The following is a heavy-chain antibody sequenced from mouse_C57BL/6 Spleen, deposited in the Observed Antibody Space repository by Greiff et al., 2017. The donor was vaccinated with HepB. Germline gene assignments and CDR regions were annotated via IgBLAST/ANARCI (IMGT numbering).Heavy chain of an antibody. CDR1: GYAFTNYL. J-gene: IGHJ1*03. V-gene: IGHV1-54*01. CDR2: INPGSGGT. Sequence: QVQLKESGAELVRPGTSVKVSCKASGYAFTNYLIEWVKQRPGQGLEWIGVINPGSGGTNYNEKFKGKATLTADKSSSTAYMQLSSLTSEDSAVYFCARGGGNYEGYFDVWGTGTTVTVSS. D-gene: IGHD2-1*01. CDR3: ARGGGNYEGYFDV.